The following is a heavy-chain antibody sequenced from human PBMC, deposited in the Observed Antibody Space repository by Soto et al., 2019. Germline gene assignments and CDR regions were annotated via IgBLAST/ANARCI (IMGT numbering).Heavy chain of an antibody. CDR2: ITAKSGST. V-gene: IGHV3-23*01. D-gene: IGHD6-6*01. CDR1: GFTFSSYA. J-gene: IGHJ4*02. CDR3: AKVQPSLTTRPDYFDR. Sequence: GGSLRLSCAASGFTFSSYAMNWVRQAPGKGLEWVSSITAKSGSTYYADSVKGRFTISRDNSKNTLSLQMNSLRVEDTAVYYCAKVQPSLTTRPDYFDRWGQGTLVTVSS.